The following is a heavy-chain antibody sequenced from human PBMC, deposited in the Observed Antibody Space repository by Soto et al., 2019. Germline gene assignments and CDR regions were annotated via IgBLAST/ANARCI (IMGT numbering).Heavy chain of an antibody. CDR2: IDPSDSYT. Sequence: PGASLKISCKGSGYRFTSYWISWVRQMPGKGLEGMGRIDPSDSYTNYSPSFQGHVTISADKSISTAYLQWSSLKASDTAMYYCARQSLGYCSSTSCSYYYGMDVWCQGTTVTVS. J-gene: IGHJ6*02. V-gene: IGHV5-10-1*01. D-gene: IGHD2-2*01. CDR3: ARQSLGYCSSTSCSYYYGMDV. CDR1: GYRFTSYW.